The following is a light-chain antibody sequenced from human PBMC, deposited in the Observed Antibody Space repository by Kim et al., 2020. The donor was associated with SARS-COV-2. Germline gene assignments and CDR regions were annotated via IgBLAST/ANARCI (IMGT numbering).Light chain of an antibody. CDR3: LLYYAGARV. Sequence: QAVVTQEPSLTVSPGGTVTLTCASSSGAVTSGYYPNWFQQIPGQAPRALIYSTTYKHSWTPARFSGSLLGGKAALTLSGVQPEDEAEYYCLLYYAGARVFGGGTKLTVL. CDR1: SGAVTSGYY. V-gene: IGLV7-43*01. J-gene: IGLJ3*02. CDR2: STT.